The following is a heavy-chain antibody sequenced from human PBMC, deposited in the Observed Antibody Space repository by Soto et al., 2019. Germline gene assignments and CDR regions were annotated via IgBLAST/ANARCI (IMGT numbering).Heavy chain of an antibody. CDR1: GGSMNSGGYC. Sequence: QVQLQESGPGLVKPSQTLSLTCTVSGGSMNSGGYCWSWIRQHPGEGLEWIGCISYGGTTSYNPALKGPVIKTVGTFKKSFPLKLTPGTAAGPAVYYFSGGIIVWGQGTLITVSS. D-gene: IGHD3-16*02. CDR3: SGGIIV. CDR2: ISYGGTT. V-gene: IGHV4-31*01. J-gene: IGHJ4*02.